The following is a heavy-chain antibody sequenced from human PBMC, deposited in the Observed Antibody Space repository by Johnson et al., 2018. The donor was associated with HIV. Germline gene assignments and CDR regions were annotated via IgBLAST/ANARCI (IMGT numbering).Heavy chain of an antibody. V-gene: IGHV3-30*04. J-gene: IGHJ3*02. CDR1: EFTVTNYA. Sequence: LRLYCAVSEFTVTNYAMHWVRLAPGKGLQWVAVISYGGGKKYYVDSLKGRFTISSDSAKNSLYLQMNSLRVEDTAVYYCVRGRSGAFDIWGQGTMVTVSS. CDR3: VRGRSGAFDI. CDR2: ISYGGGKK.